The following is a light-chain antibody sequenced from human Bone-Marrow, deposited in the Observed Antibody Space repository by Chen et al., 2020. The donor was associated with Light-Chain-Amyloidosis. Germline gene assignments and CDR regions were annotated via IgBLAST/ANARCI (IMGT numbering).Light chain of an antibody. CDR2: GSS. CDR1: QTISSNY. CDR3: QQYGTSPLT. J-gene: IGKJ4*01. V-gene: IGKV3-20*01. Sequence: EIVLTQSPGTLSLSPGEGANLSCRASQTISSNYLTWYQQKFGQAPRHLIYGSSSGATGIPDTFPGSGSGTDFTLTINRLEPEDCAMYYCQQYGTSPLTFGGGTKVEIK.